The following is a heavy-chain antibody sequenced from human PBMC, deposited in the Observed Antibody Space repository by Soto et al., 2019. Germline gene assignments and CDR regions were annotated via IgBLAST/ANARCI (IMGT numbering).Heavy chain of an antibody. J-gene: IGHJ4*02. V-gene: IGHV4-59*01. CDR3: ARDPGSGWSYFDY. D-gene: IGHD6-19*01. CDR1: GASISNYY. CDR2: IYNSGST. Sequence: QAQLQESGPGLVKPSETLSLTCTVSGASISNYYWSWIRQPPGKGLEWIGYIYNSGSTNYNPSLKSRVTISVDTSKNQFSLELYSVTAADTAVYYCARDPGSGWSYFDYWGQGTLVTVSS.